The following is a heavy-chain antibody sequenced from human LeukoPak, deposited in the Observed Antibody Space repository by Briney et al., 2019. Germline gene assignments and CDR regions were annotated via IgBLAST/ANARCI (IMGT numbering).Heavy chain of an antibody. V-gene: IGHV4-39*06. CDR3: ARVGREIQLWLGSNAFDI. D-gene: IGHD5-18*01. CDR2: INHSGST. Sequence: SETLSLTCTVSGGSISSSSYYWGWVRQPPGKGLEWIGEINHSGSTNYTPSPKSRVTISVATSKTQFPLTLSSVTAADTAVYYCARVGREIQLWLGSNAFDIWGQGTMVTVSS. J-gene: IGHJ3*02. CDR1: GGSISSSSYY.